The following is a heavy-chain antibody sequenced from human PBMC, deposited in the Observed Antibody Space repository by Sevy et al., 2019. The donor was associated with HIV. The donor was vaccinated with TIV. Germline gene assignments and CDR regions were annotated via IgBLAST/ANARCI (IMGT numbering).Heavy chain of an antibody. Sequence: GGSLRLSCAASGFTFSDYYMGWVRHAPGKGLEWVANINQDGSRKNYVDSVKGRFTISRENTKNSLFLQMNRLRVDDTAVYYCARELWPGDYWGQGTLVTVSS. J-gene: IGHJ4*02. CDR3: ARELWPGDY. V-gene: IGHV3-7*01. D-gene: IGHD2-21*01. CDR1: GFTFSDYY. CDR2: INQDGSRK.